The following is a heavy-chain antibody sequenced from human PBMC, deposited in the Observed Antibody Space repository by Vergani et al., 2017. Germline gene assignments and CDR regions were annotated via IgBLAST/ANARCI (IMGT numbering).Heavy chain of an antibody. D-gene: IGHD3-10*01. Sequence: QVQLQQWGAGLLKPSQTLSLTCTVSGGSITSGSYYWSWIRQPAGKGLEWIGRIYTSGSTNYNPSLKSRVTISVDTSKNQFSLKLSSVTAADTAVYYCARDRGEEADAFDIWGQGTMVTVSS. CDR2: IYTSGST. J-gene: IGHJ3*02. CDR1: GGSITSGSYY. V-gene: IGHV4-61*02. CDR3: ARDRGEEADAFDI.